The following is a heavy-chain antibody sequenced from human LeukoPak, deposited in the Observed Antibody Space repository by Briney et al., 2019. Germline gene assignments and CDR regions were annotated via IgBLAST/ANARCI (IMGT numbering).Heavy chain of an antibody. CDR1: GFSFSTYA. Sequence: GGSLRLSCVTSGFSFSTYAMNWARQAPGKGLEWVASINHNGNVNYYVDSVKGRFTISRDNAKNSLYLQMSNLRAEDTAVYFCARGGGLDVWGQGATVTVSS. D-gene: IGHD3-16*01. J-gene: IGHJ6*02. CDR2: INHNGNVN. CDR3: ARGGGLDV. V-gene: IGHV3-7*03.